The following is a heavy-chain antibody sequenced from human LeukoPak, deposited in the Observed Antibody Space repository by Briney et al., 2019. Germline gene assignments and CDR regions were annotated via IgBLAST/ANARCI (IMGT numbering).Heavy chain of an antibody. Sequence: ASVKVSCKTSGYIFTDYYIHWVRQARGQGLEWMAWINPNSGGTYFAQKFEARVTLTRDTSINTAYMEMRGLTSDDTAVYYCAKSQFSFGSGATRPLFDYWGQGTQVTVSS. CDR3: AKSQFSFGSGATRPLFDY. V-gene: IGHV1-2*02. CDR1: GYIFTDYY. J-gene: IGHJ4*02. CDR2: INPNSGGT. D-gene: IGHD3-10*01.